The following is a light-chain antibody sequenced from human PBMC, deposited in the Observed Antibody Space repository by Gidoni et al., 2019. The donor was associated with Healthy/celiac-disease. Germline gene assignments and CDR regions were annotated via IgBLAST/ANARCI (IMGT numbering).Light chain of an antibody. J-gene: IGKJ1*01. CDR1: QSISSY. CDR3: QQSYSTPWT. Sequence: DTQMTQSPSSLSASVGDRVTITCRASQSISSYLNWYQQKPGKTPKLLIYAASSLQSGVPSRFSGSGSGTDVTITISSLQPEDFATYYCQQSYSTPWTFGQGTKVEIK. V-gene: IGKV1-39*01. CDR2: AAS.